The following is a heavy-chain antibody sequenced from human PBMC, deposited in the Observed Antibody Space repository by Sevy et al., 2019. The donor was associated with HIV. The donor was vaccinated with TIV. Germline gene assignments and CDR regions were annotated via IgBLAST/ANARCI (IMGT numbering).Heavy chain of an antibody. CDR2: IYPGDSDT. D-gene: IGHD3-3*01. Sequence: GESLKISCKGSGYSVTSYWIGWVRQMPGKGLEWMGIIYPGDSDTTYSPSFQGQVTISADKSISTAYLQWSSLKASDTAMYYCARHVRDDFWSGYFWAYGMDVWGQGTTVTVSS. J-gene: IGHJ6*02. CDR1: GYSVTSYW. CDR3: ARHVRDDFWSGYFWAYGMDV. V-gene: IGHV5-51*01.